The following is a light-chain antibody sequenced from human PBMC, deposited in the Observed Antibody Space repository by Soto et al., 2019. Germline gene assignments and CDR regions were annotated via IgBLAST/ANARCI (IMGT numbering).Light chain of an antibody. CDR2: RNN. J-gene: IGLJ2*01. V-gene: IGLV1-44*01. CDR1: RYNIGSNT. CDR3: AAWDDSQNGYVV. Sequence: QSVLTQPPSASGTPGQRVTISCSGSRYNIGSNTVSWYQQVPGTAPRLLLYRNNLRPSGVPDRFSGYKSDTSASLAISGLQSEDEADYYCAAWDDSQNGYVVFGGGTQLTVL.